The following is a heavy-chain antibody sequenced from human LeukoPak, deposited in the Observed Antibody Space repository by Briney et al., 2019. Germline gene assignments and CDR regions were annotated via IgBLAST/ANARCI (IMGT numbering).Heavy chain of an antibody. Sequence: SETLSLTCTVSGGSISSYYWSWIRQPAGKGLEWIGRIYTSGSTNYNPSLKSRVTMSVDTSKNQFSLKLSSVTAADTAVYYCTRDSGTTGEVKFDPWGQGTLVAVSS. J-gene: IGHJ5*02. D-gene: IGHD3-10*01. CDR1: GGSISSYY. CDR2: IYTSGST. CDR3: TRDSGTTGEVKFDP. V-gene: IGHV4-4*07.